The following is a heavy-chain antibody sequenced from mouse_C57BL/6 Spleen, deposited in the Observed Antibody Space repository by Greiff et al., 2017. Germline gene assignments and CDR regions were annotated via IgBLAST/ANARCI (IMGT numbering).Heavy chain of an antibody. CDR2: IWRGGST. Sequence: VQLQESGPGLVQPSQSLSITCTVSGFSLTSYGVHWVRQSPGKGLEWLGVIWRGGSTDYNAAFISRLSISKDNSKSQVFFKMNSLQADDTAIYYCARVMGYDGAWFAYWGQGTLVTVSA. CDR3: ARVMGYDGAWFAY. D-gene: IGHD2-2*01. CDR1: GFSLTSYG. J-gene: IGHJ3*01. V-gene: IGHV2-2*01.